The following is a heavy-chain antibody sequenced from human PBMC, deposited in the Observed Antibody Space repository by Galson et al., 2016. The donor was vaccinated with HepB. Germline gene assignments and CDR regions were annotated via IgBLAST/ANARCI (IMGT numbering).Heavy chain of an antibody. CDR1: GFSFSDHF. J-gene: IGHJ6*02. V-gene: IGHV3-72*01. D-gene: IGHD3-9*01. Sequence: SLRLSCAASGFSFSDHFMDWVRQAPGKGLEWVGRSTIKASGYSTEYAASVKGRFIISRGDSKNSLYLQMNMLKTEDTAVYYGRGYRYQYGMEVWGQGTTVTVSS. CDR2: STIKASGYST. CDR3: RGYRYQYGMEV.